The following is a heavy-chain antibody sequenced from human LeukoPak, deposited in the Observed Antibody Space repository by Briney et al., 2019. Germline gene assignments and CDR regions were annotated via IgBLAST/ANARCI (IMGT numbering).Heavy chain of an antibody. CDR2: IYSGGST. J-gene: IGHJ4*02. CDR1: GFTVSSNY. CDR3: ASIAAAKLSPFDY. D-gene: IGHD6-13*01. V-gene: IGHV3-53*01. Sequence: GGSLRLSCAASGFTVSSNYMSWVRQAPGKGLEWVSVIYSGGSTYYADSVKGRFTISRDNSKNTLYLQMNSLRAEDTAVYYCASIAAAKLSPFDYWGQGTLVTVSS.